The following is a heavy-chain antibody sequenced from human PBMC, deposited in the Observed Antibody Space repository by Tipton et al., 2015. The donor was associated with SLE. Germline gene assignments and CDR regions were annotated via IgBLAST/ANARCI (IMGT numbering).Heavy chain of an antibody. CDR3: AKDMVATILGPFDY. J-gene: IGHJ4*02. CDR2: IWYDGSNK. V-gene: IGHV3-33*06. Sequence: SLRLSCTASGFTFGDYAMSWFRQAPGKGLEWVAVIWYDGSNKYYADSVKGRFTISRDNSKNTLYLQMNSLRAEDTAVYYCAKDMVATILGPFDYWGQGTLVTVSS. CDR1: GFTFGDYA. D-gene: IGHD5-12*01.